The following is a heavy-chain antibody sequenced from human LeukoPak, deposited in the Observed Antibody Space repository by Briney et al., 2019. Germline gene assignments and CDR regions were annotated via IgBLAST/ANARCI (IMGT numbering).Heavy chain of an antibody. D-gene: IGHD2/OR15-2a*01. V-gene: IGHV3-13*01. CDR1: GFTFSNHD. CDR2: IGTVGDT. J-gene: IGHJ6*02. Sequence: GGSLRLSCAASGFTFSNHDMHWVRQATGKGLEWVSSIGTVGDTYYSDSVKGRFTISRENAKNSWNLQMSRLRAGDTAVYYCLRDCNNIRCSGARMDVWGQGTTVIVSS. CDR3: LRDCNNIRCSGARMDV.